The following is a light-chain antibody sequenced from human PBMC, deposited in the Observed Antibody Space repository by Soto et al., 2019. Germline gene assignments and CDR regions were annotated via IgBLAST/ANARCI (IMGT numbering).Light chain of an antibody. CDR1: QSISSW. CDR3: QQYNSWT. Sequence: DIQMTQSPSTLSASVGDRVTITCRASQSISSWLAWYQQKPGKAPKLLIYKASSLESGDPSRFSGSGAGTEFTLTISSLQPDYFATYYCQQYNSWTFGQGTKVEIK. CDR2: KAS. J-gene: IGKJ1*01. V-gene: IGKV1-5*03.